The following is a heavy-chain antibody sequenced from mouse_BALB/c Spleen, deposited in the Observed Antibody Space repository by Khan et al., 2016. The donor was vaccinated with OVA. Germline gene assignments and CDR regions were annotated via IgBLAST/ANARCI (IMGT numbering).Heavy chain of an antibody. Sequence: QVQLKESGPGLVAPSQSLSITCPISGFSLTNYGVNWVRKPPGKGLEWLVVIGSDGRTNNNTALKSRLTNTKATSKSQIFLKMNSLQPDDTAMYFCARQPYYHYNIMDYGGRGPSVTVAA. D-gene: IGHD2-10*01. CDR2: IGSDGRT. J-gene: IGHJ4*01. CDR1: GFSLTNYG. CDR3: ARQPYYHYNIMDY. V-gene: IGHV2-6-1*01.